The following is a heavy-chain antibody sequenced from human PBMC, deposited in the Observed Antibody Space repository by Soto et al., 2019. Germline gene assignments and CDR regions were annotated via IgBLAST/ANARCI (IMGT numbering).Heavy chain of an antibody. Sequence: SETLSLTCNMSGDSYSISTYSWSWIRQPPGKALQWIGFIYQSGVTSYNPPLASRVSISLDRSNNQCSLKLKSVTAADTAVYFCAGMPYTSGLRFDPWGPGTLVTVSS. D-gene: IGHD6-19*01. V-gene: IGHV4-30-2*01. CDR3: AGMPYTSGLRFDP. J-gene: IGHJ5*02. CDR1: GDSYSISTYS. CDR2: IYQSGVT.